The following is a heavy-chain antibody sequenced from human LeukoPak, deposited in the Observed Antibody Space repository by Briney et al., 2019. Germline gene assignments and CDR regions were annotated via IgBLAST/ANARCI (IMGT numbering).Heavy chain of an antibody. J-gene: IGHJ4*02. D-gene: IGHD3-22*01. CDR2: INHSGST. CDR1: GGPFSGYY. V-gene: IGHV4-34*01. Sequence: SETLSLTCAVYGGPFSGYYWSWIRQPPGKGLEWIGEINHSGSTNYNPSLKSRVTISVDTSKNQFSLKLSSVTAADTAVYYCARGHYDSSGYYYRVLYYFDYWGQGTLVTVSS. CDR3: ARGHYDSSGYYYRVLYYFDY.